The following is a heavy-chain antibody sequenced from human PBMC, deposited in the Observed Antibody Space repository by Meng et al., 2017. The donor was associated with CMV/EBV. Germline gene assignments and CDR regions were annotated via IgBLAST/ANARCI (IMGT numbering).Heavy chain of an antibody. J-gene: IGHJ3*02. CDR3: ARSSPSLPSGGGESYDAFDI. Sequence: ASVKVSCKASGYTFTGYYMHWVRQAPGQGLEWMGWINPNSGGTNYAQKFQGRVTMTRDTSISTAYMELSRLRSDDTAVYYCARSSPSLPSGGGESYDAFDIWGQGTMVTVSS. CDR2: INPNSGGT. CDR1: GYTFTGYY. D-gene: IGHD2-21*01. V-gene: IGHV1-2*02.